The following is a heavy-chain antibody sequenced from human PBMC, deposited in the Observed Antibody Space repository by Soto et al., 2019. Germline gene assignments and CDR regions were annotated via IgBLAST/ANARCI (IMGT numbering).Heavy chain of an antibody. J-gene: IGHJ4*02. CDR1: GGSISSSSYY. D-gene: IGHD3-22*01. CDR3: ARSTDSSGYSSFYL. Sequence: SETLSLTCTVSGGSISSSSYYWGWIRQPPGKGLEWIGSIYYSGSTYYNPSLKSRVTISVDTSKNQFSLKLSSVTAADTAVYYCARSTDSSGYSSFYLWGQGTLVTVSS. CDR2: IYYSGST. V-gene: IGHV4-39*07.